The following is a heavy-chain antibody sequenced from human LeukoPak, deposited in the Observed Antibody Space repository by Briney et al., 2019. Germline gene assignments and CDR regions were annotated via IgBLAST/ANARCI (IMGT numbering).Heavy chain of an antibody. V-gene: IGHV4-34*01. Sequence: SETLSLTCAVYGGSFSGYYWSWIRQPPGKGLEWIGEINPSGSTNYSPSLKSRVTISVDTSKNQFSLKLSSVTAADTAVYYCARTHYYDSTGGYFDYWGQGTLVTVSS. J-gene: IGHJ4*02. D-gene: IGHD3-22*01. CDR2: INPSGST. CDR1: GGSFSGYY. CDR3: ARTHYYDSTGGYFDY.